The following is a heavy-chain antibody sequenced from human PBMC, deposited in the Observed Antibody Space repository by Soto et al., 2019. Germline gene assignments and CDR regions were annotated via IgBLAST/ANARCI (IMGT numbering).Heavy chain of an antibody. V-gene: IGHV3-23*01. D-gene: IGHD6-13*01. CDR1: AFTFSNYA. Sequence: GSLRLSCAASAFTFSNYAMNWVRQAPGKGLEWVAAISGSGDNTYYADSVKGRFTISRDNAKNSLYLQMNSLRAEDMAVYYCACVAASCPYYYYYMDVWGKGTTVTVSS. J-gene: IGHJ6*03. CDR2: ISGSGDNT. CDR3: ACVAASCPYYYYYMDV.